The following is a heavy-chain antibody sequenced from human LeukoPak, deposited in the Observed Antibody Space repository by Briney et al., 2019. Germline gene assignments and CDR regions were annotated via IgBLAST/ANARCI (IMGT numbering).Heavy chain of an antibody. J-gene: IGHJ5*02. Sequence: PGGSLRLSCAASGFTVSSNYMSWVRQAPGKGLEWVSVIYSGGSTYYADSIKGRFTISRDNSKNTLYLQMNSLRAEDTAVYHCARERDGDYAGGFDPWGQGTLVTVSS. V-gene: IGHV3-66*01. CDR1: GFTVSSNY. CDR2: IYSGGST. CDR3: ARERDGDYAGGFDP. D-gene: IGHD4-17*01.